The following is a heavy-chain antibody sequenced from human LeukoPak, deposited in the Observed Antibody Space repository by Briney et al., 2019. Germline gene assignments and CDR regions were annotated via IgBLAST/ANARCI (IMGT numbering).Heavy chain of an antibody. Sequence: GGSLRLSCVASGFTFSSYWMNWVRQAPGKGLEWVANIKQDGSEKYYVDSVKGRFTISRDNAKNSLYLQMNSLRAEDTAVYYCARENGFWSGYSPFDYWGQGTLVTVSS. CDR3: ARENGFWSGYSPFDY. V-gene: IGHV3-7*01. J-gene: IGHJ4*02. CDR1: GFTFSSYW. CDR2: IKQDGSEK. D-gene: IGHD3-3*01.